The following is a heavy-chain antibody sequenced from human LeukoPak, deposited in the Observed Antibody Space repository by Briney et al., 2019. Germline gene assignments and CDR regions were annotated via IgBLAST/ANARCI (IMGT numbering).Heavy chain of an antibody. V-gene: IGHV3-74*01. CDR2: INSDGSIT. CDR3: ARKLSVDTTMVSQDY. Sequence: GGSLRLSCVASGLTFSSYWMHWVRQAPGRGLVWVARINSDGSITNYADSVRGRFTLSRDNAKNTLYLQMNSLRAEDTAVYYCARKLSVDTTMVSQDYWGQGTLVTVSS. CDR1: GLTFSSYW. D-gene: IGHD5-18*01. J-gene: IGHJ4*02.